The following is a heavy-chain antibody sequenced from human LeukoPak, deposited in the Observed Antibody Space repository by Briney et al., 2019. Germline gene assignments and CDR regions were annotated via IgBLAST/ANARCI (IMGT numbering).Heavy chain of an antibody. V-gene: IGHV4-59*01. J-gene: IGHJ6*02. CDR1: GGSISSYY. CDR2: IYYSGST. CDR3: ARDWVGSGNYGMDV. Sequence: SETLSLTCTASGGSISSYYWSWIRQPPGKGLEWIGYIYYSGSTNYNPSLKSRVTISVDTSKNQFSLKLSSVTAADTAVYYCARDWVGSGNYGMDVWGQGTTVTVSS. D-gene: IGHD3-10*01.